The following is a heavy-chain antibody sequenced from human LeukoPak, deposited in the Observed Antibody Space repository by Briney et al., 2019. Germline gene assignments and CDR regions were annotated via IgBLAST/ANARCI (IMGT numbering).Heavy chain of an antibody. CDR2: IRSKANSYAT. Sequence: GGSLRLSCAASGFTFSGSAMHWVRQASGKGLEWVGRIRSKANSYATAYAASVKGRFTISRDDSKNTAYLQMNSLKTEDTAVYYCTRLVLGGNYDFWSGYRPRDYWGQGTLVTVSS. CDR1: GFTFSGSA. J-gene: IGHJ4*02. V-gene: IGHV3-73*01. D-gene: IGHD3-3*01. CDR3: TRLVLGGNYDFWSGYRPRDY.